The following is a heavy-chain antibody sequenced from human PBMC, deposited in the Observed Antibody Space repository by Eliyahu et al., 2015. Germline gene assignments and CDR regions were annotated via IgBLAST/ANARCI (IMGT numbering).Heavy chain of an antibody. J-gene: IGHJ3*02. V-gene: IGHV3-7*01. CDR3: ARGNPWDSYDAFDI. D-gene: IGHD1-26*01. CDR1: GFTFSNYW. CDR2: LKESGRGK. Sequence: EVQLVESGGGLVQPGGSLRLSCAASGFTFSNYWMSWVRQAPGKGLEWVGNLKESGRGKYYVGSVKGRFTISRDNAKKSLYLQMNSLRAEDTAVYYCARGNPWDSYDAFDIWGQGTMVTVSS.